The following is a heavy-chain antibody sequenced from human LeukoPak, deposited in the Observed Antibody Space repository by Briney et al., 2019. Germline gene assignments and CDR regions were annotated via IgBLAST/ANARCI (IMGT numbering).Heavy chain of an antibody. CDR3: ARSKGRYYDFWSGPGTADY. J-gene: IGHJ4*02. Sequence: ASVKVSCKASGYTFTSYDINWVRQATGQGLEWMGWMNPNSGNTGYAQKFQGRVTMTRNTSISTAYMELSSLRSDDTAVYYCARSKGRYYDFWSGPGTADYWGQGTLVTVSS. D-gene: IGHD3-3*01. CDR1: GYTFTSYD. CDR2: MNPNSGNT. V-gene: IGHV1-8*01.